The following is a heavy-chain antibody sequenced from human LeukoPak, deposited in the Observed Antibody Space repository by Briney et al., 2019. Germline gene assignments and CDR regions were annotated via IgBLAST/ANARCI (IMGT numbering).Heavy chain of an antibody. V-gene: IGHV3-30*02. D-gene: IGHD1-26*01. CDR1: GFIFSSNG. J-gene: IGHJ4*02. CDR2: TRYDESKT. Sequence: QSGGSLRLSCAASGFIFSSNGMHWVRQTPGKGLDWVAFTRYDESKTFYGDSVRGRFTISRDNSKNTLYLQMNSLTTDDSAVYYCAEARYSGSPALDFWGQGTLVTVSS. CDR3: AEARYSGSPALDF.